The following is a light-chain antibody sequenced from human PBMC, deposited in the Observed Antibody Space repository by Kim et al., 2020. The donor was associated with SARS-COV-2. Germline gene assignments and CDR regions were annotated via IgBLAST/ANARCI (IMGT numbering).Light chain of an antibody. CDR1: SHRSYY. CDR3: NSRDSSGNHNWV. V-gene: IGLV3-19*01. Sequence: LGQTDRITCQGDSHRSYYASWNQQKPGQAPVLVIYGKNNRPSGIPDRFSGSSSGNTASLTITGAQAEDEADYYCNSRDSSGNHNWVFGGGTQLTVL. J-gene: IGLJ3*02. CDR2: GKN.